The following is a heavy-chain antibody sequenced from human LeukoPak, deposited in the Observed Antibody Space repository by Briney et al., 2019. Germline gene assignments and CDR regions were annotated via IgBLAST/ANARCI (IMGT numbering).Heavy chain of an antibody. CDR2: INHSGST. D-gene: IGHD3-3*01. V-gene: IGHV4-34*01. CDR3: ARARSGFDYYYYYMDV. J-gene: IGHJ6*03. Sequence: PSETLSLTCAVYGGSFSGYYWSWIRQPPGKGLEWIGEINHSGSTNYNPSLKSRVTISVDTSKNQFSLKLSSVTAADTAVYYCARARSGFDYYYYYMDVWGKGTTVTISS. CDR1: GGSFSGYY.